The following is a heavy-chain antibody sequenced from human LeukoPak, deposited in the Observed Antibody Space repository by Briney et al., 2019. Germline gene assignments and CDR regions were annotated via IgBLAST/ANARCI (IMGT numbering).Heavy chain of an antibody. CDR3: AKDHSSSWYYFDY. CDR1: GFTFSSYA. V-gene: IGHV3-23*01. D-gene: IGHD6-13*01. J-gene: IGHJ4*02. CDR2: ISGSGGST. Sequence: GGSLRLSCAASGFTFSSYAMSWVRQAPGKGLEWVSAISGSGGSTYYADSVKGRFTISRDNSRNTLYLQMNSLRAEDTAVYYCAKDHSSSWYYFDYWGQGTLVTVSS.